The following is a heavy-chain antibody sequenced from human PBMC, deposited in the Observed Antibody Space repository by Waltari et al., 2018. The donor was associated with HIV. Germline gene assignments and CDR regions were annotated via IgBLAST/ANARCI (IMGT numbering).Heavy chain of an antibody. CDR3: ARSTYQQLRNGFDI. CDR2: IWHDGSNQ. V-gene: IGHV3-33*01. J-gene: IGHJ3*02. Sequence: QVQLVESGGGVFQPGRSLRLSCAASRMTFSRYDMHWVRQAPGKGLEWVAVIWHDGSNQYYVDSVKGRFTISRDNSRNTLYLQMNSLRVEDTAVYYCARSTYQQLRNGFDIWGQGTMVAVSS. D-gene: IGHD2-2*01. CDR1: RMTFSRYD.